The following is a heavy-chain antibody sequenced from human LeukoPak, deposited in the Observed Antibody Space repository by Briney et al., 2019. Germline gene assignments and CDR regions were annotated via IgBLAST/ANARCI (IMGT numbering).Heavy chain of an antibody. V-gene: IGHV1-24*01. CDR3: ATDLVVGPSSWYGS. D-gene: IGHD2-15*01. CDR2: FDPEDGET. CDR1: GYTLTELS. J-gene: IGHJ5*01. Sequence: ASVKVSCKVSGYTLTELSMHWVRQAPGKGLEWMGGFDPEDGETIYAQKFQGRVTMTEDTSTDTAYMELSSLRSEDTAVYHCATDLVVGPSSWYGSWGQGTLVTVSS.